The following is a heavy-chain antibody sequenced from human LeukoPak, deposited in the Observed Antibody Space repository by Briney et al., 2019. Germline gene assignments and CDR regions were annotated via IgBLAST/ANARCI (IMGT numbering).Heavy chain of an antibody. D-gene: IGHD3-10*01. CDR2: ISYDGSNK. CDR3: ARRNGRFGEEKIDY. Sequence: GRSLRLSCAASGFTFSSYGMHWVRQAPGKGLEWVAVISYDGSNKYYADSVKGRFTISRDNSKNTLYLQMNSLRAEDTAVYYCARRNGRFGEEKIDYWGQGTLVTVSS. V-gene: IGHV3-30*03. CDR1: GFTFSSYG. J-gene: IGHJ4*02.